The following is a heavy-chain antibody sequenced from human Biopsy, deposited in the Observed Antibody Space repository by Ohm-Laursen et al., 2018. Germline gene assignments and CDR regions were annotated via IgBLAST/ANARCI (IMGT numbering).Heavy chain of an antibody. J-gene: IGHJ3*02. Sequence: SVKVSCKASGHTFTAYGISWVRQAPGQGLEWMGWISTYNDDTNIAQKFQGRVSMTTDTSTRTAYMELRSLRSGDTAIYFCARDPGYDFWSGSDPFDIWGQGTLVTVS. D-gene: IGHD3-3*01. V-gene: IGHV1-18*04. CDR3: ARDPGYDFWSGSDPFDI. CDR1: GHTFTAYG. CDR2: ISTYNDDT.